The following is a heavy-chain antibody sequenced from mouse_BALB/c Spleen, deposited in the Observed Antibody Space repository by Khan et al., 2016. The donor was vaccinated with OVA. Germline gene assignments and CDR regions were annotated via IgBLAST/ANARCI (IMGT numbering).Heavy chain of an antibody. CDR3: SNFNYSYYTVDC. CDR2: IWGDGNT. V-gene: IGHV2-3*01. Sequence: QVQLKESGPGLVAPSQSLSITCTVSGFSLTSYGVTWVRQPPGKGLEWLGVIWGDGNTNYHSALLSRLSISKDNSKSQVFLKLNSMQIDDIATYYCSNFNYSYYTVDCWDQGTSVTFSS. CDR1: GFSLTSYG. J-gene: IGHJ4*01. D-gene: IGHD1-1*01.